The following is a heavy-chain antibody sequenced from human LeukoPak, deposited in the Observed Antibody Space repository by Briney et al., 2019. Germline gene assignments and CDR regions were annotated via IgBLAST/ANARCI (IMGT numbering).Heavy chain of an antibody. D-gene: IGHD2-15*01. CDR3: VRRRGGSSHCDY. J-gene: IGHJ4*02. CDR1: GGSISSGNYY. Sequence: PSETLSLTCTVSGGSISSGNYYWGWIRQPPGKGLEWIGNIHSGGSTYYDPSLKSRVTISIDTSKNHFSLTVGSATAADTAIYYCVRRRGGSSHCDYWGQGTLVTVSS. V-gene: IGHV4-39*02. CDR2: IHSGGST.